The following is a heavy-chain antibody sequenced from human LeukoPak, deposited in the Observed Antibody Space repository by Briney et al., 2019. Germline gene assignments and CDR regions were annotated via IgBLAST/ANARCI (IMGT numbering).Heavy chain of an antibody. V-gene: IGHV1-2*02. D-gene: IGHD3-22*01. CDR1: GYTFTGYY. CDR3: AREDRSVYDY. CDR2: INPNSGGT. J-gene: IGHJ4*02. Sequence: EASAEVSCRASGYTFTGYYMHWVRQAPGQGLEWMVRINPNSGGTNYAQNFQGRVTMTRDTSISTAYIEVSRLRSDDAAVYYCAREDRSVYDYWAQETRDSVSS.